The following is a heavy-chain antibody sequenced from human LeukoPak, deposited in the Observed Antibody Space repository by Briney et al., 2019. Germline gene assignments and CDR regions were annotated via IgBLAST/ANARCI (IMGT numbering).Heavy chain of an antibody. Sequence: ASVKVSCKASGFTFTSYGINWVRQATGQGLEWMGWMNPNSGNTGYAQKFQGRVTMTRNTSISTAYMELSSLRSEDTAVYYCARTIGGYVWGSYRYFTFDYFDYWGQGTLVTVSS. CDR1: GFTFTSYG. CDR2: MNPNSGNT. J-gene: IGHJ4*02. D-gene: IGHD3-16*02. V-gene: IGHV1-8*01. CDR3: ARTIGGYVWGSYRYFTFDYFDY.